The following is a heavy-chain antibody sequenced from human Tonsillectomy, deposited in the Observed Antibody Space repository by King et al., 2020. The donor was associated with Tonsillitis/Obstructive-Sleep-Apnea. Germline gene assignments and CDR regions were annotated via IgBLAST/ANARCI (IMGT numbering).Heavy chain of an antibody. V-gene: IGHV2-5*01. CDR2: MYLYDDK. CDR1: GFSLSTSVVG. Sequence: TLKESGPTLVKRTQTLTLTCTFSGFSLSTSVVGVGWIRQLPGNALEWRALMYLYDDKRYSQCLKSRHTITKDTSKNQVVLTMTNMDPVDTATYYCAHRLGTTVTTVFDYWGQGTLVTVSS. J-gene: IGHJ4*02. D-gene: IGHD4-17*01. CDR3: AHRLGTTVTTVFDY.